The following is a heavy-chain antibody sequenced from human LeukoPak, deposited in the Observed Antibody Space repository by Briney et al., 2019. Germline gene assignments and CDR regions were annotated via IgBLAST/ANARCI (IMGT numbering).Heavy chain of an antibody. CDR2: ISAYNGNT. D-gene: IGHD6-13*01. Sequence: ASVKVSCKASGYTFTGYYMHWVRQAPGQGLEWMGWISAYNGNTNYAQNLQGRVTMTTDTSTSTAYMELRSLRSDDTAVYYCARGDSSSWYLNWFDPWGQGTLVTVSS. V-gene: IGHV1-18*04. CDR1: GYTFTGYY. CDR3: ARGDSSSWYLNWFDP. J-gene: IGHJ5*02.